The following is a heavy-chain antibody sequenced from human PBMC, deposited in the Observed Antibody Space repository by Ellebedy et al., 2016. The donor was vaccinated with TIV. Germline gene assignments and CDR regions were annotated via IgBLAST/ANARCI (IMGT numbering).Heavy chain of an antibody. CDR3: ARDNSGSYYGGAYYYYGMDV. CDR2: ISSSSSYI. J-gene: IGHJ6*02. D-gene: IGHD1-26*01. V-gene: IGHV3-21*01. Sequence: GGSLRLXXAASGFTFSSYSMNWVRQAPGKGLEWVSSISSSSSYIYYADSVKGRFTISRDNAKNSLYLQMNSLRAEDTAVYYCARDNSGSYYGGAYYYYGMDVWGQGTTVTVSS. CDR1: GFTFSSYS.